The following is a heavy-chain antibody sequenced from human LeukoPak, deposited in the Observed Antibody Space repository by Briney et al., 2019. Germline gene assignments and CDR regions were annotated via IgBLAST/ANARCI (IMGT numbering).Heavy chain of an antibody. V-gene: IGHV3-7*01. CDR2: INEDGSKE. Sequence: PGGSLRLSCAAYGFTFSNSWMNWVRQAPGKGLEWVAAINEDGSKEYYLDSVKGRFTVSRDNAKRSLYLQLNSLRSEDTAVYYCARDRGHSAFGYWGQGTLVTVSS. D-gene: IGHD4-11*01. J-gene: IGHJ4*02. CDR3: ARDRGHSAFGY. CDR1: GFTFSNSW.